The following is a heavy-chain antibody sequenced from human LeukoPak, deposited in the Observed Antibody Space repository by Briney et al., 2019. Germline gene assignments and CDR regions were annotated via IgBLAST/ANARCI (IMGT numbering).Heavy chain of an antibody. CDR2: IYYSGST. CDR1: GGSISSGGYY. V-gene: IGHV4-31*03. J-gene: IGHJ4*02. D-gene: IGHD3-22*01. Sequence: SETLSLTCTVSGGSISSGGYYWSWIRRHPGKGLEWIGYIYYSGSTYYNPSLKSRVTISVDTSKNQFSLKLSSVTAADTAVYYCAREKPLYDSSGYFDYWGQGTLVTVSS. CDR3: AREKPLYDSSGYFDY.